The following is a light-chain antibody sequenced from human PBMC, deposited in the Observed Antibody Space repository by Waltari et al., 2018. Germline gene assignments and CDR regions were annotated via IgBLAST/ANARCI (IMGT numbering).Light chain of an antibody. CDR1: QSVSNW. V-gene: IGKV1-5*03. Sequence: DIQLTQSPSTLPASVGDRGTITCRASQSVSNWLAWYQQKPGKAPKLLIYSASILESGVPSRFSGSGSGTEFTLTISSLQPEDFATYFCQHYNSYPLTFGGGTKVDI. J-gene: IGKJ4*01. CDR3: QHYNSYPLT. CDR2: SAS.